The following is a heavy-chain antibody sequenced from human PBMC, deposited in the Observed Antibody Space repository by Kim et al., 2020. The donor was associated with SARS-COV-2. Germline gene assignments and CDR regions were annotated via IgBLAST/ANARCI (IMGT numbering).Heavy chain of an antibody. CDR1: GGTFSSYA. V-gene: IGHV1-69*13. J-gene: IGHJ4*02. CDR3: ARGRTDYDILTGYYKISYYFDY. CDR2: IIPIFGTA. Sequence: SVKVSCKASGGTFSSYAISWVRQAPGQGLEWMGGIIPIFGTANYAQKFQGRVTITADESTSTAYMELSSLRSEDTAVYYCARGRTDYDILTGYYKISYYFDYWGQGTLVTVSS. D-gene: IGHD3-9*01.